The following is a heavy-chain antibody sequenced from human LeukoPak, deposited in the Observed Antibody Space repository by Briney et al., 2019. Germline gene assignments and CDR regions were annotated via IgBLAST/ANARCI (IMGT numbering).Heavy chain of an antibody. J-gene: IGHJ3*02. CDR2: MNPNSGRT. Sequence: ASVKVSCKASGYTLTSYDINWVRQATGQGLEWMGWMNPNSGRTGYAQNFQGRITITRNTSISTAYMELSSLRSEDTAVYYCARGYCSSTSCYAAFDIWGQGTMVTVSS. CDR1: GYTLTSYD. D-gene: IGHD2-2*01. CDR3: ARGYCSSTSCYAAFDI. V-gene: IGHV1-8*01.